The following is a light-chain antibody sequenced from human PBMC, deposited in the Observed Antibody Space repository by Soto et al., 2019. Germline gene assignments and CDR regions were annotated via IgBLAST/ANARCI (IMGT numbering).Light chain of an antibody. Sequence: EIVLAQSPATLSLSRGERATLSCRASQSVSNYLAWYQQKPGQAPRLLIYDTFTRATGIPARFSGSGSGTDFTLTISSLEPEDFVVYYCQQRSSWPRTFGQGTKVDIK. V-gene: IGKV3-11*01. J-gene: IGKJ1*01. CDR1: QSVSNY. CDR2: DTF. CDR3: QQRSSWPRT.